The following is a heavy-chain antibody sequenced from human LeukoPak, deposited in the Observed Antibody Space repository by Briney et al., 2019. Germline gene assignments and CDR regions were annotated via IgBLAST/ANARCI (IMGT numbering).Heavy chain of an antibody. V-gene: IGHV4-34*01. Sequence: PSETLSLTCAVYGGSFSGYSWNWIRQPPAKGLEWIGEINHSGGTNYNPSLKSRVTISVDTSKKQFSLKLSSVTAADTAVYCCARPREWWDFDPWGQGTLVTVSS. J-gene: IGHJ5*02. CDR1: GGSFSGYS. CDR2: INHSGGT. D-gene: IGHD2-15*01. CDR3: ARPREWWDFDP.